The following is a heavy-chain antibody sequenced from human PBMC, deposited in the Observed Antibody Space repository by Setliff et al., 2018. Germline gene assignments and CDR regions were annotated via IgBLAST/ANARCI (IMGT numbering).Heavy chain of an antibody. CDR3: AKESGFWSGLSLDN. D-gene: IGHD3-3*01. CDR1: GFTFSSYA. Sequence: PGGSLRLSCAASGFTFSSYAMSWVRQAPGKGLDRVSALSGTGGSTYYADSVKGRFTISRDNSKNTLYLQINSLRVEDTALYYCAKESGFWSGLSLDNWGQGTLVTVSS. J-gene: IGHJ4*02. V-gene: IGHV3-23*01. CDR2: LSGTGGST.